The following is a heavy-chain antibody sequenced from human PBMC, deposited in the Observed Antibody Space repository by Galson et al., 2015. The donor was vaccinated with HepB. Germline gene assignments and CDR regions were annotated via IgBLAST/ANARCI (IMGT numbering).Heavy chain of an antibody. CDR3: ARDRNWGWGPGDY. Sequence: SLRLSCAVSGFTFSSSCMNWVRQAPGKGLEWMAVIWYDGGEEYYADSVKGRLTISRDSSKNTLYLQMNSLRAEDTAVYYCARDRNWGWGPGDYWGQGTLVTVSS. CDR2: IWYDGGEE. CDR1: GFTFSSSC. J-gene: IGHJ4*02. V-gene: IGHV3-33*01. D-gene: IGHD7-27*01.